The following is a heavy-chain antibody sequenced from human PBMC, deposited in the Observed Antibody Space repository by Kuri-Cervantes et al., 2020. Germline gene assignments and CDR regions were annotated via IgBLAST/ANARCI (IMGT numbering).Heavy chain of an antibody. Sequence: SVKVSCKASGGTFSSYAISWVRQAPGQGLEWMGGIIPIFGTANYAQKFQGRVTITADESTSTAYMELSSLRSEDTAVYYCARVTAVAGTLHYYYGMDVWGQGTTVTVSS. CDR2: IIPIFGTA. V-gene: IGHV1-69*13. D-gene: IGHD6-19*01. J-gene: IGHJ6*02. CDR1: GGTFSSYA. CDR3: ARVTAVAGTLHYYYGMDV.